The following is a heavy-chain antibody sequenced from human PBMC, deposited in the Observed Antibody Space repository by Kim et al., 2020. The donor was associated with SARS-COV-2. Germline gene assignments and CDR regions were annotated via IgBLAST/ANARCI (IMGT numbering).Heavy chain of an antibody. V-gene: IGHV5-51*01. J-gene: IGHJ4*02. Sequence: RYSPSFQGQVTMAADKSISTACLQWSSLKASDTAMYYCARLLGSYPAGVDYWGKGTLVTVSS. D-gene: IGHD1-26*01. CDR3: ARLLGSYPAGVDY.